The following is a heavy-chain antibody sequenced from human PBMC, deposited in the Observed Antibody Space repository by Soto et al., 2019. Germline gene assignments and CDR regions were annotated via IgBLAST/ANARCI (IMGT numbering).Heavy chain of an antibody. CDR3: ASRPLRETYGDYVSY. J-gene: IGHJ4*02. CDR2: IYHSGST. CDR1: GGSISSSNW. V-gene: IGHV4-4*02. D-gene: IGHD4-17*01. Sequence: PSETLSLTCAVSGGSISSSNWWSWVRQPPGKGLEWIGEIYHSGSTNYNPSLKSRVTISVDKSKNQFSLKLSSVTAADTAVYYCASRPLRETYGDYVSYWGQGTLVTVSS.